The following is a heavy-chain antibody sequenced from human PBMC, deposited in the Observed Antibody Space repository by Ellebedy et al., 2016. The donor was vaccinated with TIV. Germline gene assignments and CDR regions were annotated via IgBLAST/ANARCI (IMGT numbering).Heavy chain of an antibody. CDR3: AKLVASGWLDP. D-gene: IGHD2-15*01. CDR1: GFTFSTYP. J-gene: IGHJ5*02. Sequence: PGGSLRLSCAASGFTFSTYPMMWVRQAPGKGLEWVSYITSVSSATRYADSVKGRFTISRDNAKNSLYLQMNSLRAEDTAVYYCAKLVASGWLDPWGQGTLVTVSP. V-gene: IGHV3-48*01. CDR2: ITSVSSAT.